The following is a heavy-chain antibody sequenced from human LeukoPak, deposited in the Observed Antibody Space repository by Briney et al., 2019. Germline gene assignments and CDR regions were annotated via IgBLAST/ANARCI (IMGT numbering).Heavy chain of an antibody. D-gene: IGHD4-17*01. CDR3: ARDHDYGDYDS. V-gene: IGHV3-11*04. Sequence: GGSLRLSCAASGFSFSDYYISWIRQAPGRGLEWISYISSSGVSIHYADSVKGRLTVSRDNTEKLVYLQMNSLRAEDTAVYYCARDHDYGDYDSWGQGTLVTVSS. J-gene: IGHJ5*01. CDR1: GFSFSDYY. CDR2: ISSSGVSI.